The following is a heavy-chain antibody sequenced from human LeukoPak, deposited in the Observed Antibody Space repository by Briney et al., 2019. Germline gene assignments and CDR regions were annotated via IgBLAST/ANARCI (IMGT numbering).Heavy chain of an antibody. CDR2: ISSSSSYI. Sequence: GGSLRLSCAASGFTFSSYSMNWVRQAPGKGLEWVSSISSSSSYIYYADSVKGRFTISRHNAKNSLYLQMNSLRAEDTAVYYCARAGGSSSSRFFRYWGQGTLVTVSS. CDR1: GFTFSSYS. J-gene: IGHJ4*02. V-gene: IGHV3-21*01. CDR3: ARAGGSSSSRFFRY. D-gene: IGHD6-6*01.